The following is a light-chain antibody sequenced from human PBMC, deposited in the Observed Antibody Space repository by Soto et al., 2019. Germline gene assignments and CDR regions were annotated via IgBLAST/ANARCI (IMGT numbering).Light chain of an antibody. CDR3: QSYDISLSAWV. CDR1: GSNLGTGYD. J-gene: IGLJ3*02. Sequence: QSVLTQPPSVSGAPGQKVTISCTGRGSNLGTGYDVHWYQQYPGRAPKLLIYANDKRPSGVPDRISGSKSGTSASLAMTGLQAEDEADYYCQSYDISLSAWVFGGGTKLTVL. V-gene: IGLV1-40*01. CDR2: AND.